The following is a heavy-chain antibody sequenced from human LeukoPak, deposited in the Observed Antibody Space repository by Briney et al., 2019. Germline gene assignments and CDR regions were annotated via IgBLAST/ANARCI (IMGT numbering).Heavy chain of an antibody. Sequence: GEPLKISCKGSGYSFTSYWIGWVRQMPGKGLEWMGIIYPGDSDTRYSPSFQGQVTISADKSISTAYLQWSSLKASDTAMYHCARQKVTVVRGVIITEYFDYWGQGTLVTVSS. D-gene: IGHD3-10*01. CDR3: ARQKVTVVRGVIITEYFDY. J-gene: IGHJ4*02. CDR2: IYPGDSDT. V-gene: IGHV5-51*01. CDR1: GYSFTSYW.